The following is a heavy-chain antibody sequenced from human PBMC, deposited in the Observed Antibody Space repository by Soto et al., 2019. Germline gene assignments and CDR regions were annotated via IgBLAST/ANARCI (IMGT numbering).Heavy chain of an antibody. CDR3: AREPGDIVATIPADVGGTYYYYGMDV. CDR1: GFTFSSYA. J-gene: IGHJ6*02. CDR2: ISYDGSNK. Sequence: GGALILSWAASGFTFSSYAMHWVRQAPGKGLEWVAVISYDGSNKYYADSVKGRFTISRDNSKNTLYLQMNSLRAEDTAVYYCAREPGDIVATIPADVGGTYYYYGMDVWGQGTTVTVSS. D-gene: IGHD5-12*01. V-gene: IGHV3-30-3*01.